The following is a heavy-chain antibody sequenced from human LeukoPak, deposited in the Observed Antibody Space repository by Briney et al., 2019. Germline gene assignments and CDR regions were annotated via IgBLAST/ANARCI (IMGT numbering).Heavy chain of an antibody. V-gene: IGHV1-2*02. Sequence: ASVKVSCKASGYTFTGYYMHWVRQAPGQGLEWMGWINPNSGGTNYAQKFQGRVTMTEDTSTDTAYMELSRLRSDDTAVYYCASGPTGPWYSSSWYGHYYYYMDVWGKGTTVTVSS. CDR3: ASGPTGPWYSSSWYGHYYYYMDV. D-gene: IGHD6-13*01. J-gene: IGHJ6*03. CDR1: GYTFTGYY. CDR2: INPNSGGT.